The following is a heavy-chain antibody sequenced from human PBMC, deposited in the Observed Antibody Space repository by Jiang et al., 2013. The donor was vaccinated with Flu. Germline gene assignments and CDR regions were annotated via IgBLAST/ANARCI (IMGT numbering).Heavy chain of an antibody. D-gene: IGHD2-15*01. CDR1: GFSLSTSGMC. CDR3: ARHLRIPDYYYYGMDV. V-gene: IGHV2-70*11. Sequence: TFSGFSLSTSGMCVSWIRQPPGKALEWLARIDWDDDKYYSTSLKTRLTISKDTSKNQVVLTMTNMDPVDTATYYCARHLRIPDYYYYGMDVWGQGTTVTVSS. CDR2: IDWDDDK. J-gene: IGHJ6*02.